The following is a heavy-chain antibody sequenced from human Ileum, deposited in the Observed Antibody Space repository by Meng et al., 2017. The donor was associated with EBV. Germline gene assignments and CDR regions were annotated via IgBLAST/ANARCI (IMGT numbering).Heavy chain of an antibody. CDR1: GDSVSGSDW. D-gene: IGHD3-10*01. J-gene: IGHJ4*02. CDR3: ARSSPIVRGLDY. Sequence: QAQVRGARRGLVRPSRTLSLTGGVSGDSVSGSDWGSWVRQPPGKGLKWIGEVYHDGATNYHPSLKSRVTISLDKSKNEVNLHLNSLTAADTAVYFCARSSPIVRGLDYWGQGTLVTVSS. CDR2: VYHDGAT. V-gene: IGHV4-4*02.